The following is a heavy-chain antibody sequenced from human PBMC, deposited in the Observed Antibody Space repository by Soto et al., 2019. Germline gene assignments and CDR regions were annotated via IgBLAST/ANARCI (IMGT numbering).Heavy chain of an antibody. CDR3: ARHSGYENDNWFDP. Sequence: QVQLQESGPGLVKPSETLSLTCTVSGGSISSYYWSWIRQPPGKGLEWIGYIYYSGSTNYNPSLKSRVTISVDTSKNQFSPKLSSVTAADTAVYYCARHSGYENDNWFDPWGQGTLVTVSS. CDR2: IYYSGST. V-gene: IGHV4-59*01. J-gene: IGHJ5*02. CDR1: GGSISSYY. D-gene: IGHD5-12*01.